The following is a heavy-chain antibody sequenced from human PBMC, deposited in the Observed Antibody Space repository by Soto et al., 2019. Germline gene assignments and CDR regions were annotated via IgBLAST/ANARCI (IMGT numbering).Heavy chain of an antibody. Sequence: QVQLQESGPGLVEPSQTLSLSCSVSGGSVSSGGYYWTWIRQHPGKGLEWIGYISYRRSTYYRASLQTRVDISRDTYSTLFSLKRTCVTASDTGLYYCARTSASFHYYDIDVWGRGTTVTVSS. V-gene: IGHV4-31*03. CDR2: ISYRRST. D-gene: IGHD5-18*01. CDR3: ARTSASFHYYDIDV. CDR1: GGSVSSGGYY. J-gene: IGHJ6*02.